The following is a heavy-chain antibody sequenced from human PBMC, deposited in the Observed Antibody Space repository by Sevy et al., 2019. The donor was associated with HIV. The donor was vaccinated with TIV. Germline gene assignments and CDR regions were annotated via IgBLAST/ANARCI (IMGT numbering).Heavy chain of an antibody. CDR1: GFTVNDKY. D-gene: IGHD6-19*01. Sequence: GGSLRLSCAISGFTVNDKYIIWVRQAPGKGLEWVSVIFSSGSTYYADSAKGRFTISRDNSKNPVYLQVNSVRAEDTAVYYCVSLFLSYRSGWSYFDYWGQGTLVTVSS. J-gene: IGHJ4*02. CDR3: VSLFLSYRSGWSYFDY. CDR2: IFSSGST. V-gene: IGHV3-66*02.